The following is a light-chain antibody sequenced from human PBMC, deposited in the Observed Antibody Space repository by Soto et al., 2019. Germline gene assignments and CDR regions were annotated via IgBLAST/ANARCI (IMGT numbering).Light chain of an antibody. CDR3: QQSYFTPWT. J-gene: IGKJ1*01. CDR2: AAS. V-gene: IGKV1-39*01. CDR1: QRIDNY. Sequence: DTQMTQSPSSLSASVGDRVTITCRASQRIDNYLNWYQQEAGKAPKLLIYAASHLQNGVPSRFSGSGSGKDFTLTISTLQPEDFATYYCQQSYFTPWTFGQGTKVEIK.